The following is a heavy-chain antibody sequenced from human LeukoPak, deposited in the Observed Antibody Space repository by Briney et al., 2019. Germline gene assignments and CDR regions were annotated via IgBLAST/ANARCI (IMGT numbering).Heavy chain of an antibody. J-gene: IGHJ4*02. D-gene: IGHD4-17*01. CDR2: INHSGYT. Sequence: SEALSLTCAVSGVSFDDYYWSWVRQTPGKGLEWIGEINHSGYTNDSPSLKSRVTLSIDTSRKQFSLNLRSVTVADAGIYYCTRMTTGHDYWGQGTLVTVSS. CDR1: GVSFDDYY. CDR3: TRMTTGHDY. V-gene: IGHV4-34*01.